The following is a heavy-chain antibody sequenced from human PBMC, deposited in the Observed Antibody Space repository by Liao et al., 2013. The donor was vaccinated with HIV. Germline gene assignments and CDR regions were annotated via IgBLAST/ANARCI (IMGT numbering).Heavy chain of an antibody. Sequence: QVRLQQWGTGRLKPSETLSLTCAVYGDYGGTFNEYYGTWIRQSPGRGLEWIGEVHRGGAVKYHPALKDRATISIDTSKSQVSLSLTSVTAADTAVYYCARGWWEYYFDYWGQGVQVTVSS. V-gene: IGHV4-34*02. CDR2: VHRGGAV. D-gene: IGHD2-8*02. CDR1: GDYGGTFNEYY. J-gene: IGHJ4*02. CDR3: ARGWWEYYFDY.